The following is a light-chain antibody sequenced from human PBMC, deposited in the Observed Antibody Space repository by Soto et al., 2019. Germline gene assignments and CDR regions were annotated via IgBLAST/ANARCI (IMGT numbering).Light chain of an antibody. CDR3: QQYSTYST. CDR1: QSISSS. CDR2: DAS. Sequence: DIQMTQSPSTLSASVGDRVTITCRASQSISSSLAWYQQKPGKAPKLLIYDASNLESGVPSIFSGSGSGTEFTLTISSLPPDDFATYYCQQYSTYSTFGQGTKVDLK. J-gene: IGKJ1*01. V-gene: IGKV1-5*01.